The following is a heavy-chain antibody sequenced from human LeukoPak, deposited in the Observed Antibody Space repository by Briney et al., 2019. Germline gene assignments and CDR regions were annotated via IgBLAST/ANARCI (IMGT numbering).Heavy chain of an antibody. CDR2: IYYSGST. V-gene: IGHV4-30-4*01. Sequence: PSETVSLTCTVSGGSISSSDYYWSWIRQPPGKGLEWIGYIYYSGSTYYNPSLKSRVTISVDTSKNQFSLKLSSVTAADTAVYYCAREVTHDRRDGYNGSWFDPWGQGTLVTVSS. J-gene: IGHJ5*02. CDR1: GGSISSSDYY. D-gene: IGHD5-24*01. CDR3: AREVTHDRRDGYNGSWFDP.